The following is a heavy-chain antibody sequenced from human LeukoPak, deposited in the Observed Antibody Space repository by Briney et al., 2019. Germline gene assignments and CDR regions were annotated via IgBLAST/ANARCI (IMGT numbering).Heavy chain of an antibody. Sequence: GRSLRLSCAASGFTFDDYAMHWVRQAPGKGLEWVSGISWNSGSIGYADSVKGRFTISRDNAKNSLYLQMNSLRAEDTAVYYCARDSSGWYRYFAYWGQGTLVTVSS. CDR3: ARDSSGWYRYFAY. D-gene: IGHD6-19*01. CDR1: GFTFDDYA. CDR2: ISWNSGSI. V-gene: IGHV3-9*01. J-gene: IGHJ4*02.